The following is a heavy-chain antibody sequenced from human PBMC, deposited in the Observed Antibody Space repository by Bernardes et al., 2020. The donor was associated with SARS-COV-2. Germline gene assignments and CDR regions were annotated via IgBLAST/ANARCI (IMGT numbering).Heavy chain of an antibody. J-gene: IGHJ4*02. Sequence: GGSLRLSCAASGFTVSDYSMNWVRQAPGQGLEWVSHIGNSGRIMYNTDSVKGRFTISRDTAKNSMYLQMNSLRAEDTAVYYCARDGGYAYENDYWGQGILVTVSS. CDR3: ARDGGYAYENDY. V-gene: IGHV3-48*01. CDR2: IGNSGRIM. D-gene: IGHD5-18*01. CDR1: GFTVSDYS.